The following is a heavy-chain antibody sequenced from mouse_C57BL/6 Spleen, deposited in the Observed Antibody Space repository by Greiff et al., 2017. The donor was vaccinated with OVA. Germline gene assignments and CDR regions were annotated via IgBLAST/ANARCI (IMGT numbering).Heavy chain of an antibody. D-gene: IGHD2-3*01. Sequence: EVKLMESGPELVKPGASVKMSCKASGYTFTDYNMHWVKQSHGKSLEWIGYINPNNGGTSYNQKFKGKATLTVNKSSSTAYMELRSLTSEDSAVYYCARAYDYSDYWGQGTTLTVSS. CDR3: ARAYDYSDY. CDR2: INPNNGGT. CDR1: GYTFTDYN. V-gene: IGHV1-22*01. J-gene: IGHJ2*01.